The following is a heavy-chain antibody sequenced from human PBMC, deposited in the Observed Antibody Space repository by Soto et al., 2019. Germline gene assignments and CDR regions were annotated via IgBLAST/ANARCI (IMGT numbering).Heavy chain of an antibody. Sequence: SLRRSCAASGFTFSSYAMHWVRQAPGKVLEWVAVISYDGSNKYYADSVKGRFTISRDNSKNTLYLQMNSLRAEDTAVYYCARDGWNDFWSGYFDYWGQGTLVTVSS. CDR2: ISYDGSNK. V-gene: IGHV3-30-3*01. CDR3: ARDGWNDFWSGYFDY. CDR1: GFTFSSYA. J-gene: IGHJ4*02. D-gene: IGHD3-3*01.